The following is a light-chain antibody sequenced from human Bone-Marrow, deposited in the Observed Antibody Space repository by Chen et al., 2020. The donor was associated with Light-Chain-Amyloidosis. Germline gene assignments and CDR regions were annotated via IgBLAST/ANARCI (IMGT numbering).Light chain of an antibody. CDR1: HVITNP. CDR3: QQYYTTPWT. V-gene: IGKV1-NL1*01. J-gene: IGKJ1*01. Sequence: DIQMTQSPSSLSASVGDRVTITCRASHVITNPVAWYQQQPGKAPKLLLYAASRLQSGVPSRFSGSESGTEYTLTISSLQPEDFATYYCQQYYTTPWTFGQGTKVEIK. CDR2: AAS.